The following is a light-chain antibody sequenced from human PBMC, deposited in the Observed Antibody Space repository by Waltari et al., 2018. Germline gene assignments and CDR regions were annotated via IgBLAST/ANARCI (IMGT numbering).Light chain of an antibody. CDR3: QQRYNWPPLT. CDR2: DAS. J-gene: IGKJ4*01. V-gene: IGKV3-11*01. Sequence: EIVLTQSPATLSLSPGERATLSRRASQSVNTFLAWYQQKPGQAPRLLIYDASNRATGIPARFSGSGSGTDFTLTISSLEPEDFAVYYCQQRYNWPPLTFGGGTKVEIK. CDR1: QSVNTF.